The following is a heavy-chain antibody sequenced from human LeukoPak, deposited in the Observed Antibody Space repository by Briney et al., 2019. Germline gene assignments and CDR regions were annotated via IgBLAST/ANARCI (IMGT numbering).Heavy chain of an antibody. J-gene: IGHJ4*02. CDR1: GFTFSSYG. D-gene: IGHD5-12*01. Sequence: TGGSLRLSCAASGFTFSSYGMHWVRQAPGKGLEWVAVIWYDGSNKYYADSVKGRFTISRDNSKNTLYLQMNSLRAEDTAVYYCARKWLRWSLDYWGQGTLVTVSS. V-gene: IGHV3-33*01. CDR3: ARKWLRWSLDY. CDR2: IWYDGSNK.